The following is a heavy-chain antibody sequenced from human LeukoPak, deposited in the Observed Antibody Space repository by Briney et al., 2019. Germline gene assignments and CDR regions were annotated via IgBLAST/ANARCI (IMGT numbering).Heavy chain of an antibody. CDR1: GFTFSTYT. V-gene: IGHV3-23*01. J-gene: IGHJ3*02. D-gene: IGHD2-2*03. CDR2: IDTGGGT. CDR3: ARGLDSVTWGPFDI. Sequence: GGSLRLSCAASGFTFSTYTMSWVRQAPGKGLEWVSAIDTGGGTSSADSVKGRFTISRDNSESTLYLQMSSLRAEDTAVYYCARGLDSVTWGPFDIWGQGTVVTVSS.